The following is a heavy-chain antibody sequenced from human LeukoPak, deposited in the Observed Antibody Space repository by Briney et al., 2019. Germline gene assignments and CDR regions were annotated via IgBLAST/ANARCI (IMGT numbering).Heavy chain of an antibody. Sequence: SETLSLTCTVSGGSISSSSYYWGWIRQPPGKGLEWIGSIYYSGSTYYNPSLKSRVTISVDTSKNQFSLKLSSVTAADTAVYYCARHVNRWNYGDAFDIWGQGTMVTVSS. D-gene: IGHD1-7*01. CDR1: GGSISSSSYY. CDR3: ARHVNRWNYGDAFDI. V-gene: IGHV4-39*01. CDR2: IYYSGST. J-gene: IGHJ3*02.